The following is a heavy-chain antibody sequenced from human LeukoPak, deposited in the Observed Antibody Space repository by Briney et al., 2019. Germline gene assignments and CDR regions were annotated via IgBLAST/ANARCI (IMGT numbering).Heavy chain of an antibody. V-gene: IGHV1-18*04. CDR1: GYTFTSYY. Sequence: ASVKVSCKASGYTFTSYYMHWVRQAPGQGLEWMGWISAYNGNTNYAQKLQGRVTMTTDTSTSTAYMELRSLRSDDTAVYYCARRPPYYFDYWGQGTLVTVSS. J-gene: IGHJ4*02. CDR2: ISAYNGNT. CDR3: ARRPPYYFDY.